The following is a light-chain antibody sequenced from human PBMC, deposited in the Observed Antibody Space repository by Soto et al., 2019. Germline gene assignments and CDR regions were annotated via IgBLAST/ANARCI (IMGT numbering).Light chain of an antibody. V-gene: IGKV1-5*03. CDR3: QQYNSYSGT. CDR2: KAS. CDR1: QSISNW. J-gene: IGKJ1*01. Sequence: DIQMTQSPSTLSASVGDRVTITCRASQSISNWLAWYQQKPGKAPKLLMYKASSLESGIPSRLSGSGSGTEFTLTISSLQPDDFATYYCQQYNSYSGTFGQGTKVDIK.